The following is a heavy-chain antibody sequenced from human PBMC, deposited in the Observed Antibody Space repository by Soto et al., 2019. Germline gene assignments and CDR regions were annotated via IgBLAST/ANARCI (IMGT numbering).Heavy chain of an antibody. J-gene: IGHJ4*02. D-gene: IGHD2-15*01. Sequence: EVQLLESGGGLVQPGGSLRLSCAASGFTISDSAMNWVRQAPGKGLEWVSGIRGSGTTTYYADSVKGRFTISRDKSKSTLYLQMQSVTVEDTAVYYCAKEVFDCRGGSCWRSVDYWGQGTLVTVSS. CDR1: GFTISDSA. CDR3: AKEVFDCRGGSCWRSVDY. V-gene: IGHV3-23*01. CDR2: IRGSGTTT.